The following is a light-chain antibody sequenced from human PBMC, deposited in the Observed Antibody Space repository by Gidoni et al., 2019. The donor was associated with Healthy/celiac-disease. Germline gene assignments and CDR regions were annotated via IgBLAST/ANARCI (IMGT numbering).Light chain of an antibody. CDR1: QGISSY. CDR3: QQLNSYPRVT. J-gene: IGKJ4*01. V-gene: IGKV1-9*01. CDR2: AAS. Sequence: DIQLTQSQSFLSASVGDRVTITCRASQGISSYLAWYQQKPGKAPKLLIYAASTLQSGVPSRFSGSGSGTEFTLTISSLQPEDFATYYCQQLNSYPRVTFGGXTKVEIK.